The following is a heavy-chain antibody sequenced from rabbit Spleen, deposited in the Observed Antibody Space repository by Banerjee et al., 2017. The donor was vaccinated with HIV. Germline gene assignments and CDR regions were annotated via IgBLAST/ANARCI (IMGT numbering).Heavy chain of an antibody. D-gene: IGHD1-1*01. J-gene: IGHJ4*01. CDR1: GVSFSDTDV. CDR2: INTATGKA. CDR3: ARDLVGVIGWNFYL. V-gene: IGHV1S45*01. Sequence: EQLEESGGGLVKPEGSLTLTCKASGVSFSDTDVMCWVRQAPGKGLEWIACINTATGKAVYATWAKGRFTISRTSSTTVTLRMTSLTAADRAAYFCARDLVGVIGWNFYLWGPGTLVTVS.